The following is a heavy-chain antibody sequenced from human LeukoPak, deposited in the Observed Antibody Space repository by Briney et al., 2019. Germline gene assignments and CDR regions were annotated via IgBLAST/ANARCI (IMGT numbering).Heavy chain of an antibody. V-gene: IGHV3-7*01. CDR1: GFTFSSYW. D-gene: IGHD6-19*01. CDR2: IKQDGSEK. Sequence: GGSLRLSCAASGFTFSSYWMSWVRQAPGKGLEWVANIKQDGSEKYYVDSVKGRFTISRDNAKNSLYLQMNSLRAEDTAVYYCARLQHSSGWWDYYYYYMDVWGKGTTVTVSS. J-gene: IGHJ6*03. CDR3: ARLQHSSGWWDYYYYYMDV.